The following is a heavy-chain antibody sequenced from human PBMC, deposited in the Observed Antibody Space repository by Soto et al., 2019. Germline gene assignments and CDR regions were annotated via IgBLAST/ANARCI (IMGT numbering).Heavy chain of an antibody. D-gene: IGHD2-2*01. CDR1: GYTFTGYY. Sequence: GASVKVSCKASGYTFTGYYMHWVRQAPGQGLEWMGWINPNSGGTNYAQKFQGRVTMTRATSISTAYMALSRLRSDDTAVYYCARGDCSSTSCPPAPYYYYGMDVWGQGTTVTVSS. CDR3: ARGDCSSTSCPPAPYYYYGMDV. J-gene: IGHJ6*02. V-gene: IGHV1-2*02. CDR2: INPNSGGT.